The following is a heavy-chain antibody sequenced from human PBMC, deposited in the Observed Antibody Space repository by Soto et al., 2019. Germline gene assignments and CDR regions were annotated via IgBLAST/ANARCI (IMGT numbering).Heavy chain of an antibody. CDR2: IIPIFGTA. Sequence: SVKVSCKASGGTFSSYAISWVRQAPGRGLEWMGGIIPIFGTANYAQKFQGRVTITADESTSTAYMELSSLRSEDTAVYYCARGRENYDYVWGSYRYSDFDYWGQGTRVTVS. V-gene: IGHV1-69*13. CDR1: GGTFSSYA. J-gene: IGHJ4*02. CDR3: ARGRENYDYVWGSYRYSDFDY. D-gene: IGHD3-16*02.